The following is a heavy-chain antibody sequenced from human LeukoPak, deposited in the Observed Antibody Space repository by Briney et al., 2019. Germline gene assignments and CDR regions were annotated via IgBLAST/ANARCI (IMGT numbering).Heavy chain of an antibody. CDR1: GGSISSGGYY. J-gene: IGHJ4*02. CDR3: AREKTGYSSSWYPAAFDY. CDR2: IYHSGST. D-gene: IGHD6-13*01. Sequence: SETLSLTCTVSGGSISSGGYYWSWIRQPPGKGLEWIGYIYHSGSTYYNPSLKSRVTISVDRPKNQFSLKLSSVTAADTAVYYCAREKTGYSSSWYPAAFDYWGQGTLVTVSS. V-gene: IGHV4-30-2*01.